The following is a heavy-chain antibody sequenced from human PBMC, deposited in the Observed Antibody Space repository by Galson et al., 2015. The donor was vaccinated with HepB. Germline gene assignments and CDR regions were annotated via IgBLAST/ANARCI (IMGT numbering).Heavy chain of an antibody. CDR1: GFPFNNAW. Sequence: SLRLSCAASGFPFNNAWMTWVRQAPGMGLEWVGRIKSKTDGETTDYAGPVKGRFTISRDDSKNRLYLQMNSLKTEDTAVYYCTTDVYYSTYWSWLDPWGQGTLVTVSS. CDR2: IKSKTDGETT. V-gene: IGHV3-15*01. J-gene: IGHJ5*02. CDR3: TTDVYYSTYWSWLDP. D-gene: IGHD2-8*02.